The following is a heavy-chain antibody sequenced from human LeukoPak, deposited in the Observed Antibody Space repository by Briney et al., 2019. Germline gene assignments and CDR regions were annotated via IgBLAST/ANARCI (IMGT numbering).Heavy chain of an antibody. Sequence: SETLSLTCIVSGGSIGSYYWSWIRQPPGKGLEWIGSIYYSGSTYYNPSLKSRVTISVDTSKNQFSLKLSSVTAADTAVYYCARQGGPLYYFDYWGQGTLVTVSS. CDR1: GGSIGSYY. J-gene: IGHJ4*02. D-gene: IGHD6-25*01. CDR2: IYYSGST. V-gene: IGHV4-59*05. CDR3: ARQGGPLYYFDY.